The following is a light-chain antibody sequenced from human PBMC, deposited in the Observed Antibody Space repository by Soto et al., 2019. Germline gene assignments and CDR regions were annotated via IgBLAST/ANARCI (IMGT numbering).Light chain of an antibody. J-gene: IGLJ2*01. CDR3: SSYAGSNNLV. CDR1: SSDVGGYNY. V-gene: IGLV2-8*01. CDR2: EVS. Sequence: QSVLTQPPSASGSPGQSVTISCTGTSSDVGGYNYVSWYQQHPGKAPKLMIYEVSKRPSGVPDRCSGSKSGNTASLTVSGIQAEDEADYYCSSYAGSNNLVFGGGTKVTVL.